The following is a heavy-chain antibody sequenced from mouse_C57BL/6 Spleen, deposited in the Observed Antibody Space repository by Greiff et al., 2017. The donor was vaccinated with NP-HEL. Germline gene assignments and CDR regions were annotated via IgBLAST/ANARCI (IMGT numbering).Heavy chain of an antibody. CDR2: INPNNGGT. D-gene: IGHD3-3*01. CDR1: GYTFTDYY. J-gene: IGHJ2*01. CDR3: ARWLDYFDY. Sequence: VHVKQSGPELVKPGASVKISCKASGYTFTDYYMNWVKQCHGKSLEWIGDINPNNGGTSYNQKFKGKATLTVDKSSSTAYMELRSLTSEDSAVYYCARWLDYFDYWGQGTTLTVSS. V-gene: IGHV1-26*01.